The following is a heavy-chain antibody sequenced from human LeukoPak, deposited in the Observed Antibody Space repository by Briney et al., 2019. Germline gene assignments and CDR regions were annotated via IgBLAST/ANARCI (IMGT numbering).Heavy chain of an antibody. V-gene: IGHV4-59*01. D-gene: IGHD4-23*01. CDR2: IYYSGST. CDR1: GGSISTYY. J-gene: IGHJ2*01. Sequence: SETLSLTCTVSGGSISTYYWNWIRQPPGKGLEWIGYIYYSGSTNYNPSLKSRVTISVDTSKNQFSLKLSSVTAADTAVYYCARDHKYGGNWYFDLWGRGTLVTVSS. CDR3: ARDHKYGGNWYFDL.